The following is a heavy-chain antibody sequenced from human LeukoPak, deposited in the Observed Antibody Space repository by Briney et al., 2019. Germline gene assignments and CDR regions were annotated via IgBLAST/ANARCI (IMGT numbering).Heavy chain of an antibody. D-gene: IGHD3/OR15-3a*01. CDR2: INHSGST. V-gene: IGHV4-34*01. Sequence: PSETLSLTCTVSGVSINNYYWSWIRQPPGKGLEWIGEINHSGSTNYNPSLKSRVTISVDTSKNQFSLKLSSVTAADTAVYYCASQAWTAWFDPWGQGTLVTVSS. CDR1: GVSINNYY. CDR3: ASQAWTAWFDP. J-gene: IGHJ5*02.